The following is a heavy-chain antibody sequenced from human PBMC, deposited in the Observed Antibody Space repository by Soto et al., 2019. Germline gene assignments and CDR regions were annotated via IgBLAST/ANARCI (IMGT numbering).Heavy chain of an antibody. D-gene: IGHD2-15*01. CDR3: ARGRRCSGGSCYYPSFDY. J-gene: IGHJ4*02. V-gene: IGHV1-8*01. CDR1: GYTFTSYD. CDR2: MNPNSGNT. Sequence: ASVKVSCKASGYTFTSYDISWVRQATGQGLEWMGWMNPNSGNTGYAQKFQGRVTMTRNTSISTAYMELSSLRSEDTAVYYCARGRRCSGGSCYYPSFDYWGQGTLVTVSS.